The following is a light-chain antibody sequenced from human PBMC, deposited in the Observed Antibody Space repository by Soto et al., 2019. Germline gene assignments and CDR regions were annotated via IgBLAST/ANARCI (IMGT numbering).Light chain of an antibody. Sequence: EIVLTQSPGTLSLSPGERATLSCRASQSVSSSYLAWYQQKPGQAPRLLIYGASSRATGIPDRFSGSGSGTDFTLTISRLESLVLGADDYQDHRTSLTTF. J-gene: IGKJ5*01. CDR1: QSVSSSY. CDR2: GAS. V-gene: IGKV3-20*01. CDR3: QDHRTSLTT.